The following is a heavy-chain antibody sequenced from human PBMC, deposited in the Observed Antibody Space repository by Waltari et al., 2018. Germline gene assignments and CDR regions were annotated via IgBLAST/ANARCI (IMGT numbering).Heavy chain of an antibody. D-gene: IGHD6-19*01. Sequence: EVQLVESGGGLVQPGGSLRLSCAASGFTVSSNYMSWVSQAPGKGLEWVSVIYSGGSTYYADSVKGRFTISRDNSKNTLYLQMNSLRAEDTAVYYCARDQGLVRGKVSYYYGMDVWGQGTTVTVSS. CDR1: GFTVSSNY. V-gene: IGHV3-66*02. CDR2: IYSGGST. J-gene: IGHJ6*02. CDR3: ARDQGLVRGKVSYYYGMDV.